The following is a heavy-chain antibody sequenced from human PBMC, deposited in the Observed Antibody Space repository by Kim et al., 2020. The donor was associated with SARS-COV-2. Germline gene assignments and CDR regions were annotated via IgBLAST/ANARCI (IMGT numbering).Heavy chain of an antibody. CDR2: ITSKTDGGTT. J-gene: IGHJ4*02. CDR3: TTDESWYGSDY. V-gene: IGHV3-15*01. D-gene: IGHD6-13*01. CDR1: GFTFSNAW. Sequence: GGSLRLSCAASGFTFSNAWMSWVRQAPGKGLEWVGRITSKTDGGTTDYAAPVKGRFTISRDDSKNTLYLQMNSLKTEDTAVYYCTTDESWYGSDYWGQGTLVTVSS.